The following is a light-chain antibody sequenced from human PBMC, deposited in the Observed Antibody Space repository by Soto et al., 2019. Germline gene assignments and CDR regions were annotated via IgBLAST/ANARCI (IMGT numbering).Light chain of an antibody. CDR2: EVN. Sequence: QSVLTQPPSVSGSPGQSVTISCTGTNSDVGSDNHVSWYQQPPGTAPKLMIYEVNNRPSGVPDRFSGSKSGNTASLTISGLQAEDEADYYCSSYTTSITYVFGTGTKATVL. CDR1: NSDVGSDNH. V-gene: IGLV2-18*02. CDR3: SSYTTSITYV. J-gene: IGLJ1*01.